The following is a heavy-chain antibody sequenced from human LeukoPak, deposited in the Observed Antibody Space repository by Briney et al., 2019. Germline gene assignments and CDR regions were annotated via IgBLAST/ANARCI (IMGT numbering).Heavy chain of an antibody. CDR3: AKGRVYYYYMDV. CDR2: ISGSGGST. V-gene: IGHV3-23*01. J-gene: IGHJ6*03. CDR1: GFSFSSYG. Sequence: GGTLRLSCAASGFSFSSYGMTWVRQAPGKGLEWVSGISGSGGSTYYADSVKGRFTISRDNSKNTLYLQMNSLRVEDTAVYYCAKGRVYYYYMDVWGKGTTVTISS.